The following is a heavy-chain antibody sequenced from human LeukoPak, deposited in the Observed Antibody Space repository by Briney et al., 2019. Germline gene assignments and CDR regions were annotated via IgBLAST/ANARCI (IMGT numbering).Heavy chain of an antibody. CDR2: IIPIFGTA. CDR3: ARGHYYGSGSYWGYYYYYYYMDV. D-gene: IGHD3-10*01. J-gene: IGHJ6*03. CDR1: GGTFSSYA. Sequence: SVKVSCKASGGTFSSYAISWVRQAPGQGLEWMGGIIPIFGTANYAQKFQGRVTITADKSTSTAYMELSSLRSEDTAVYYCARGHYYGSGSYWGYYYYYYYMDVWGKGTTVTISS. V-gene: IGHV1-69*06.